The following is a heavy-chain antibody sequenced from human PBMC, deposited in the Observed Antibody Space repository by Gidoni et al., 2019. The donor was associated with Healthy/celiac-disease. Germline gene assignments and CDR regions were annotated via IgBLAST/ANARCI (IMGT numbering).Heavy chain of an antibody. D-gene: IGHD3-22*01. CDR1: GFTISSYS. Sequence: EVQLVDSWGGSAQPGGSLRLSCADSGFTISSYSMNRVRQAPGKGLEWVSYISSSSSTIYYADSVKGRFTISRDNAKNSLYLQMNSLRDEDTAVYYCARDSGMIVQSDAFDIWGQGTMVTVSS. CDR3: ARDSGMIVQSDAFDI. CDR2: ISSSSSTI. J-gene: IGHJ3*02. V-gene: IGHV3-48*02.